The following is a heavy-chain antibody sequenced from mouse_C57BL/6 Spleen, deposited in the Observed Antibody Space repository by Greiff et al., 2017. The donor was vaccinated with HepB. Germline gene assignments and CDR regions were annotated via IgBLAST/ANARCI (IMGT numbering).Heavy chain of an antibody. CDR3: ARRNYYGSSYGYFDV. V-gene: IGHV5-6*01. Sequence: EVQLVESGGDLVKPGGSLKLSCAASGFTFSSYGMSWVRQTPDKRLEWVATIRSGGSYTYYPDSVKGRFTISRDNAKNTLYLQMSSLKAEDTAMYYCARRNYYGSSYGYFDVWGTGTTVTVSS. D-gene: IGHD1-1*01. J-gene: IGHJ1*03. CDR1: GFTFSSYG. CDR2: IRSGGSYT.